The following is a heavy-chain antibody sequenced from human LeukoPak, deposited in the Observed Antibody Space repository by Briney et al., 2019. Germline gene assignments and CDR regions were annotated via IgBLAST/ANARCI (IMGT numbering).Heavy chain of an antibody. V-gene: IGHV1-46*01. D-gene: IGHD1-26*01. CDR1: GYSFTSHY. Sequence: GASVKVSCKASGYSFTSHYTHWVRQAPGQGLEWMGIINPSAGTTSCAQKFQGRLTMTRETSTSTLYMELSSLGSEDTAVYYCARDSRFGVVGVTSGVDYWGQGTLVRGSS. CDR3: ARDSRFGVVGVTSGVDY. J-gene: IGHJ4*02. CDR2: INPSAGTT.